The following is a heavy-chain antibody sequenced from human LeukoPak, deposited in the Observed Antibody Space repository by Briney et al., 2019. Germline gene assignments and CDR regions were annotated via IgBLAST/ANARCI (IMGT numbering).Heavy chain of an antibody. J-gene: IGHJ4*02. CDR2: INHSGST. CDR3: ARGGGFVFDY. D-gene: IGHD3-10*01. V-gene: IGHV4-34*01. CDR1: GGSFSGYY. Sequence: PSETLSLTCAVYGGSFSGYYWSWIRQPPGKGLEWIGEINHSGSTNYNPSLKSRVTISVDTSKNQFSLKLSSVTAADTAVYYCARGGGFVFDYWGQGTLVTVSS.